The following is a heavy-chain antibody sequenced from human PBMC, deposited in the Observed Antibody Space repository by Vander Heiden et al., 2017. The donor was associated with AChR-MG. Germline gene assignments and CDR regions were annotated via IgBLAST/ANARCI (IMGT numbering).Heavy chain of an antibody. CDR3: AKDLDYVWGSYPLGARYIDY. CDR2: IRYDGSNK. D-gene: IGHD3-16*02. Sequence: QVQLVESGGGVVQPGGSLRLSCAASGFTFSSYGLHWVRQAPGKGLEWVAFIRYDGSNKYYADSVKGRFTISRDNSKNTLYLQMNSLRAEDTAVYYCAKDLDYVWGSYPLGARYIDYWGQGTLVTVSS. J-gene: IGHJ4*02. CDR1: GFTFSSYG. V-gene: IGHV3-30*02.